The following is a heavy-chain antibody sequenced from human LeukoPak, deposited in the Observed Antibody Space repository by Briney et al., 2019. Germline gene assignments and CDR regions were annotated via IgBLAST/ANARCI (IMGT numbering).Heavy chain of an antibody. CDR3: ANGPHYNILTGYYKVRSHLDY. CDR2: IRYDGNNK. Sequence: PGGSLRLSCAASGFTFSSYEMNWVRQAPGKGLEWVAFIRYDGNNKHYADSVKGRFTISRDNSKSTLYLQMNSLRPEDTAVYYCANGPHYNILTGYYKVRSHLDYWGQGTLVTVSS. J-gene: IGHJ4*02. V-gene: IGHV3-30*02. CDR1: GFTFSSYE. D-gene: IGHD3-9*01.